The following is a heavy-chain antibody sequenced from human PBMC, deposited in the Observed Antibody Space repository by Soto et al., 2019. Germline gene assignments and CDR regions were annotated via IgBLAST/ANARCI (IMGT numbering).Heavy chain of an antibody. Sequence: SETLSLTCTVSGDSIISSDFYRGWVRQPPGKGLEWIGSIFYLGSSYYNPSLKSRVTMSVDTSKNQFSLRLRSVTAADTALYFCARHSLALRKNNWFDPWGQGIMVTVSS. CDR1: GDSIISSDFY. CDR3: ARHSLALRKNNWFDP. J-gene: IGHJ5*02. V-gene: IGHV4-39*01. CDR2: IFYLGSS. D-gene: IGHD3-3*02.